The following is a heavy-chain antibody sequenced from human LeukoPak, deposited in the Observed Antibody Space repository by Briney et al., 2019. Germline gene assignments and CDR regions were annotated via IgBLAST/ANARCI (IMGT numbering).Heavy chain of an antibody. Sequence: PSETLSLTCTVSGGSISTYYWSWIRQPPGKGLEWIGYIYYSGSTNYNPSLKSRVTISVDTSKNQFSLKLSSVTAADTAVYYCAREGRDLAAAGYWGQGTLVTVSS. D-gene: IGHD6-13*01. V-gene: IGHV4-59*12. CDR3: AREGRDLAAAGY. CDR1: GGSISTYY. CDR2: IYYSGST. J-gene: IGHJ4*02.